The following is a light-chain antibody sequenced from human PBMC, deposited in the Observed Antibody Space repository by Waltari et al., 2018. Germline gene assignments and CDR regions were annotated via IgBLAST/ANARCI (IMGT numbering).Light chain of an antibody. CDR2: GAS. V-gene: IGKV3-15*01. J-gene: IGKJ2*01. CDR1: QSVRTN. CDR3: QQYNDWPYT. Sequence: EIVMTQSPVTLSVSPGERAALSCRSSQSVRTNLAWYQQRPGQTPRLLIYGASTRAAEIPARFSVSGSGTEFTLTISSLQSEDFAVYYCQQYNDWPYTFGQGTKLEI.